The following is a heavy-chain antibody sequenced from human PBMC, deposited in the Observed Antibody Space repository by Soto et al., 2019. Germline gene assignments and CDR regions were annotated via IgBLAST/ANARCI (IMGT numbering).Heavy chain of an antibody. CDR3: ARHPRTSGSYGY. CDR2: IKEDGNEK. V-gene: IGHV3-7*03. J-gene: IGHJ4*02. CDR1: GFMFSSYW. D-gene: IGHD1-26*01. Sequence: GGSLRLSCAASGFMFSSYWMSWVRQAPGKGLEWVANIKEDGNEKYYVDSVKGRFTISRDNAKKSVYLQMNSLRAEDTAVYYCARHPRTSGSYGYWGQGTLVTVSS.